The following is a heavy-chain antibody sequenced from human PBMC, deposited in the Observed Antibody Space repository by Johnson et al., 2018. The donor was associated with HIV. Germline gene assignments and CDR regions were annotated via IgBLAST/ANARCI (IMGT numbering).Heavy chain of an antibody. D-gene: IGHD1-26*01. Sequence: VQLVESGGGVVRPGGSLRLSCAASGFRFDDYGINWVRQAPGKGLEWVCGINWNGVSTGYADSVKGRFTISRDNSKSTLYLQMISLRAEDTAVFYCVKVGLVGGKEGVGGFDIWGPGTMVTVSS. CDR3: VKVGLVGGKEGVGGFDI. V-gene: IGHV3-20*04. CDR1: GFRFDDYG. CDR2: INWNGVST. J-gene: IGHJ3*02.